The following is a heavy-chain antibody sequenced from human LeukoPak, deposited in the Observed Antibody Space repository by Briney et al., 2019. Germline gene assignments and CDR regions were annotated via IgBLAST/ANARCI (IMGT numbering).Heavy chain of an antibody. Sequence: SSETLSLTCAVSGGSISSSSYYWGWIRQPPGKGLEWVGSIYYSGSTYYNPSLESRVTISVVTSKNQFSLKLTSVTAADTAVYYCARERGSGSYYDAFDIWGQGTMVTVSS. CDR3: ARERGSGSYYDAFDI. CDR1: GGSISSSSYY. CDR2: IYYSGST. D-gene: IGHD1-26*01. J-gene: IGHJ3*02. V-gene: IGHV4-39*07.